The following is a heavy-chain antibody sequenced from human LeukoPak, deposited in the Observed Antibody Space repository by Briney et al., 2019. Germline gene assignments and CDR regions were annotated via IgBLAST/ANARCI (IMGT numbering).Heavy chain of an antibody. D-gene: IGHD3-3*01. CDR1: GCSFTSYG. J-gene: IGHJ6*03. V-gene: IGHV1-18*01. CDR2: VSASNGNT. Sequence: ASVKVSFKASGCSFTSYGFSWVRQAPGQGLEWMGGVSASNGNTNYAQKLQGRGTMTEDTSTDTAYMELSSLRSEDTAVYYCARIDYYDFWSGYYEGRMDVWDKGNTVTVSS. CDR3: ARIDYYDFWSGYYEGRMDV.